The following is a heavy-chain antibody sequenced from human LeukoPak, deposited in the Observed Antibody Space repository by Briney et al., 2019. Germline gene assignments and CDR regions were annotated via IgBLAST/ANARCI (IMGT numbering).Heavy chain of an antibody. CDR3: ARDRAARLTSGFDY. V-gene: IGHV4-4*07. D-gene: IGHD6-6*01. CDR1: GGSISNY. CDR2: IYSSGST. Sequence: SETLSLTCTVSGGSISNYWSWIRQPAGKGLEWIGRIYSSGSTKYSPSLKSRVTMPVDTSKSQFSLNLTSVTAADTAVYYCARDRAARLTSGFDYWGQGTLVTVSS. J-gene: IGHJ4*02.